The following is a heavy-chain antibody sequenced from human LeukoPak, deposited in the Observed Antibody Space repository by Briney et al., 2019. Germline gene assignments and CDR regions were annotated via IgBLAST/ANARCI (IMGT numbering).Heavy chain of an antibody. CDR1: GGTFSSYA. CDR3: ARGESFNDLSHTARWADY. Sequence: ASVKVSCKASGGTFSSYAIGWVRPAPGQGLEWMGRIIPIFGTANYAQKFQGRVTITADKSTSTAYMELSSLRSEDTAVYYCARGESFNDLSHTARWADYWGQGTLVTVSS. J-gene: IGHJ4*02. CDR2: IIPIFGTA. D-gene: IGHD3-10*01. V-gene: IGHV1-69*06.